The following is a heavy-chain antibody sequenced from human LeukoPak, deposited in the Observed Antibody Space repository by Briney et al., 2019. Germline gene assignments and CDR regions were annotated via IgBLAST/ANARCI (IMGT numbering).Heavy chain of an antibody. CDR3: AKPLMYYYDSSGYYFPFDS. CDR2: ISGSGGDT. D-gene: IGHD3-22*01. CDR1: GLTFSDYA. V-gene: IGHV3-23*01. Sequence: PGGSLRLFCAASGLTFSDYAMRWVRQAPGKGLEWVSTISGSGGDTYYADSVKGRFTISRDNSENTLYLQMNSLRAEDTAVYYCAKPLMYYYDSSGYYFPFDSWGQGTLVTVSS. J-gene: IGHJ4*02.